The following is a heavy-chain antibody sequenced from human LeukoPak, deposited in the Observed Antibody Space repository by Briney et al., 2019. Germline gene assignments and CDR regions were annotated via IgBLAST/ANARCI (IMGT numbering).Heavy chain of an antibody. CDR3: ARDGPPDGSGYDWDY. CDR2: ISAYNGNT. CDR1: GYTFTSYG. Sequence: ASATVSFKASGYTFTSYGISWVRQAPGQGREWMGWISAYNGNTNYAQKLQGRVTMTTDTSTSTAYMELRSLRSDDTAVYYCARDGPPDGSGYDWDYWGQGTLVTVSS. V-gene: IGHV1-18*01. D-gene: IGHD5-12*01. J-gene: IGHJ4*02.